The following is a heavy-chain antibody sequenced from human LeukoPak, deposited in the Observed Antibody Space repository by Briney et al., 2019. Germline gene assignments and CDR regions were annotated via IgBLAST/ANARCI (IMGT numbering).Heavy chain of an antibody. Sequence: GGSLRLSCAASGFAFSDYEMNWVRQAPGKGLEWVSNIGSSGRTIFHADSVKGRFSISRDNGKDSLYLQMNSLRVEDTAIYYCASRRDYWGQGTLVTVSS. CDR1: GFAFSDYE. V-gene: IGHV3-48*03. CDR3: ASRRDY. CDR2: IGSSGRTI. J-gene: IGHJ4*02.